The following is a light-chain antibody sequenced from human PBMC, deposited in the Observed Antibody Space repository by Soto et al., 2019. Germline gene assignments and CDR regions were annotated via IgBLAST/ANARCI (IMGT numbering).Light chain of an antibody. CDR1: SSDVGSYNL. J-gene: IGLJ1*01. CDR2: EGS. V-gene: IGLV2-23*01. CDR3: CSYAGSSPCYV. Sequence: QSALTQPASVSGSPGQSITISCTGTSSDVGSYNLVSWYQQHPGKAPKLMIYEGSKRPSGVSNRFSGYKSGNTGSLTISGLQAEDEADYYCCSYAGSSPCYVFGTGTKLTVL.